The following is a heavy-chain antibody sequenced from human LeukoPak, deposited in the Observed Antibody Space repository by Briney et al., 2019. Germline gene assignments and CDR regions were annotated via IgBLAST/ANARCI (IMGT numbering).Heavy chain of an antibody. CDR1: GFTFDDYA. CDR2: ISWNSGDI. D-gene: IGHD2-15*01. CDR3: ARDLGYCSGGSCYGNYFDY. J-gene: IGHJ4*02. Sequence: GRSLRLSCAASGFTFDDYAMHWVRQAPGKGLEWVSGISWNSGDIGYADSVKGRFTISRDNAKNSLYLQMNSLRAEDTAVCYCARDLGYCSGGSCYGNYFDYWGQGTLVTVSS. V-gene: IGHV3-9*01.